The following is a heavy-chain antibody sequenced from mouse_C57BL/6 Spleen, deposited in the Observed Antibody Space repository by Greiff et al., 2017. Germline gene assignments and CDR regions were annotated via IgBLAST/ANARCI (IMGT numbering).Heavy chain of an antibody. J-gene: IGHJ4*01. CDR3: ARQTMGTGAMDY. CDR1: GYTFTSYW. CDR2: IDPSDSAT. Sequence: QVQLQQPGAELVRPGSSVKLSCKASGYTFTSYWMHWVKQRPIQGLEWIGNIDPSDSATHYNQKFKDKATLTVDKSSSTAYMQLSRLTSEDSAVYYCARQTMGTGAMDYWGQGTSVTVSS. V-gene: IGHV1-52*01. D-gene: IGHD2-14*01.